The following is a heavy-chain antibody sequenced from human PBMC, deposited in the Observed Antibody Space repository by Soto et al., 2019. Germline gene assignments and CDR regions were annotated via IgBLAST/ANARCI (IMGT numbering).Heavy chain of an antibody. CDR3: ARGQYYYGSGSYWNYYYYGMDV. V-gene: IGHV4-34*01. CDR1: GGSFSGYY. J-gene: IGHJ6*02. Sequence: SETLSLTCAVYGGSFSGYYWSWIRQPPGKGLEWIGEIDHSGSTNYNPSLKSRVTISVDTSKNQFSLKLSSVTAADTAVYYCARGQYYYGSGSYWNYYYYGMDVWGQGTTVTVSS. CDR2: IDHSGST. D-gene: IGHD3-10*01.